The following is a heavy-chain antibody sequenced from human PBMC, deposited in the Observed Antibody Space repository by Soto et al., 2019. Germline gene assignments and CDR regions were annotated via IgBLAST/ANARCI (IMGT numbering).Heavy chain of an antibody. CDR1: GFTFSSYS. CDR2: ISSSSSTI. CDR3: ARAGGLGDYVDYYYGMDV. V-gene: IGHV3-48*02. Sequence: LRLSCAASGFTFSSYSMNWVRQAPGKGLEWVSYISSSSSTIYYADSVKGRFTISRDNAKNSLYLQMNSLRDEDTAVYYCARAGGLGDYVDYYYGMDVWGQGTTVTVSS. J-gene: IGHJ6*02. D-gene: IGHD4-17*01.